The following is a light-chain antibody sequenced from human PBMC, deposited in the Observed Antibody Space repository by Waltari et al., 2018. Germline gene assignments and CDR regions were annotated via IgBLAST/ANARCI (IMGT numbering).Light chain of an antibody. CDR2: AAS. CDR3: QQSYGAPYT. V-gene: IGKV1-39*01. J-gene: IGKJ2*01. CDR1: QSISSY. Sequence: DIQMTQSPSSLSASVGDRVTITCRASQSISSYLNWYHKKPGKAPEVLIFAASSLETGVPSRFSGGGSGTDFTLTISHLQPDDFGTYYCQQSYGAPYTFGQGTTLEI.